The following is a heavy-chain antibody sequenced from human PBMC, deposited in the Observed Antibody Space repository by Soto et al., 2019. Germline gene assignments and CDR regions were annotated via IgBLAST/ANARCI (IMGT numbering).Heavy chain of an antibody. CDR1: GFTFSSYA. J-gene: IGHJ6*02. CDR3: AAEGGTAMANSPQGYYYYGMDV. V-gene: IGHV3-23*01. D-gene: IGHD5-18*01. CDR2: ISGSGGST. Sequence: GGSLRLSCAASGFTFSSYAMSWVRQAPGKGLEWVSAISGSGGSTYYADSVKGRFTISRDNSKNTLYLQMNSLRAEDTAVYYCAAEGGTAMANSPQGYYYYGMDVWGQGTTVTVSS.